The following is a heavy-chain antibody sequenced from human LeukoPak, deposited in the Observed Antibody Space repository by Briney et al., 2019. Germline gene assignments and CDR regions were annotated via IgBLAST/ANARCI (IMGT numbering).Heavy chain of an antibody. J-gene: IGHJ6*02. CDR2: IKQDGSEK. D-gene: IGHD3-3*01. V-gene: IGHV3-7*01. CDR3: ARDHDYDFXGWDYYYGMDV. CDR1: GFTFSSYW. Sequence: GGSLRLSCAASGFTFSSYWMSWVRQAPGKGLEWVANIKQDGSEKYYVDSVKGRFTISRDNAKNSLYLQMNSLRAEDTAVYYCARDHDYDFXGWDYYYGMDVWGQGTTVTVSS.